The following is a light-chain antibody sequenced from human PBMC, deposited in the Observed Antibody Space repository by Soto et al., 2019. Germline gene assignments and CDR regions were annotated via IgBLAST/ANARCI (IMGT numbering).Light chain of an antibody. Sequence: DIQMTQSPSSLSASVGDRVTITCRASESIARHLNWYQQKPGKAPKLLIYAALSLQNGVPSRFRGGGSVTDFTLTISNLQPEDFATYYCQQSYSTLSITFGQGTRLEIK. CDR1: ESIARH. CDR2: AAL. V-gene: IGKV1-39*01. J-gene: IGKJ5*01. CDR3: QQSYSTLSIT.